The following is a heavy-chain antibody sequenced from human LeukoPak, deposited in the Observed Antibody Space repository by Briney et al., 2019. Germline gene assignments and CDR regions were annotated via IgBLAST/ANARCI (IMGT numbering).Heavy chain of an antibody. V-gene: IGHV1-46*01. CDR3: ARGYMDDILPGYEYYYYYYYMDV. CDR1: GYTFTSYY. CDR2: INPSGGST. J-gene: IGHJ6*03. D-gene: IGHD3-9*01. Sequence: ASVKVSCKASGYTFTSYYMHWVRQAPGQGLEWMGIINPSGGSTSYAQKFQGRVTMTRDMSTSTVYMELSSLRSEDTAVYYCARGYMDDILPGYEYYYYYYYMDVWGKGTTVTVSS.